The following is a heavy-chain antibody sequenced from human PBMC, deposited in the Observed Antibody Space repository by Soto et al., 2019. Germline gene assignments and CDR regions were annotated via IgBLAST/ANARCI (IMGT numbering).Heavy chain of an antibody. D-gene: IGHD2-15*01. J-gene: IGHJ5*02. CDR2: INHSGST. CDR1: GGSFSGYY. V-gene: IGHV4-34*01. Sequence: SETLPLTCAVYGGSFSGYYWSWIRQPPGKGLEWIGEINHSGSTNYNPSLKSRVTISVDTSKNQFSLKLSSVTAADTAVYYCARGRYCSGGSCYRRYNWFDPWGQGTLVTVSS. CDR3: ARGRYCSGGSCYRRYNWFDP.